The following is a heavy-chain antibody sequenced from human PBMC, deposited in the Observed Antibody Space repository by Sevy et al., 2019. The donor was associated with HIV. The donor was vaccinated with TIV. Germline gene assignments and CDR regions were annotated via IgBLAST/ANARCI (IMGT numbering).Heavy chain of an antibody. D-gene: IGHD3-22*01. CDR1: GFTFSSYA. Sequence: GGSLRLSCAASGFTFSSYAMHWVRQAPGKGLEWVAVISYDGSNKYYADSVKGRFIISRDNSKNTLYLQMNSLRAEDTALYYCARGSWAINYYDSSGYSSYFDYWGQGTLVTVSS. CDR3: ARGSWAINYYDSSGYSSYFDY. J-gene: IGHJ4*02. CDR2: ISYDGSNK. V-gene: IGHV3-30-3*01.